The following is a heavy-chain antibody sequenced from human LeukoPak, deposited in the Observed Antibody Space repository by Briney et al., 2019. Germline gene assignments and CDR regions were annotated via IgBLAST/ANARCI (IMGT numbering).Heavy chain of an antibody. J-gene: IGHJ3*02. Sequence: GGSLRLSCAASGFTFSSYEMNWVRQAPGEGLEWVSYISSSGSTIYYADSVKGRFTISRDNAKNSLYLQMNSLRAEDTAVYYCARETDYYDSTGAFDIWGQGTMVTVSS. CDR2: ISSSGSTI. CDR1: GFTFSSYE. D-gene: IGHD3-22*01. CDR3: ARETDYYDSTGAFDI. V-gene: IGHV3-48*03.